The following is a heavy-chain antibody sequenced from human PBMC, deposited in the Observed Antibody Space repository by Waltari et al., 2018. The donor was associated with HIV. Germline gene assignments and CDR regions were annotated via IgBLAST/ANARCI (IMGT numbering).Heavy chain of an antibody. V-gene: IGHV1-2*02. J-gene: IGHJ4*02. CDR3: ARDICNGGSCYSYYFDY. Sequence: QVPLVQSGAEVKKPGASVKVSCKASGYTFTGYYMHWVRQAPGQGLEWMGWINPENGGTKYAQKFQGRVTMTRDTSISTAYMELSRLRSDDTAVYYCARDICNGGSCYSYYFDYWGQGTLVTVSS. CDR1: GYTFTGYY. CDR2: INPENGGT. D-gene: IGHD2-15*01.